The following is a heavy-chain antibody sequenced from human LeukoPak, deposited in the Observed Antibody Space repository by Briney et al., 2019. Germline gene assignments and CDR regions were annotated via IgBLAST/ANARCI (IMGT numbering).Heavy chain of an antibody. CDR1: GGTFSSYA. V-gene: IGHV1-8*02. Sequence: ASVKVSCKASGGTFSSYAINWVRQATGQGLEWMGWMNPNSGNTGYAQKFQGRVTMTRNTSISTAYMELSSLRSEDTAVYYCARFVGQLALYYYYYMDVWGKGTTVTVSS. D-gene: IGHD6-6*01. J-gene: IGHJ6*03. CDR3: ARFVGQLALYYYYYMDV. CDR2: MNPNSGNT.